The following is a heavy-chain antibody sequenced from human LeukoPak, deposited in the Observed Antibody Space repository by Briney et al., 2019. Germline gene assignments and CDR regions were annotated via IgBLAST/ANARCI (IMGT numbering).Heavy chain of an antibody. Sequence: GASVKVSCKASGYTFTSYDINWVREATGQGLEWMGWMNPNSGNTGYAQKFQGRVTMTRNTSISTAYMELSSLRSEDTAVYYCAIRAAYDSSGYYPTWGQGTLVTVSS. CDR3: AIRAAYDSSGYYPT. CDR2: MNPNSGNT. V-gene: IGHV1-8*01. CDR1: GYTFTSYD. D-gene: IGHD3-22*01. J-gene: IGHJ5*02.